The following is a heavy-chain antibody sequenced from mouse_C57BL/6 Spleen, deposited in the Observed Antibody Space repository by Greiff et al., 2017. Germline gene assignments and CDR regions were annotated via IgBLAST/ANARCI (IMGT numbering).Heavy chain of an antibody. CDR3: ASPIYYYGSSYALDY. V-gene: IGHV1-81*01. CDR1: GYTFTRYG. Sequence: QVQLQQSGAELARPGASVKLSCKASGYTFTRYGISWVKQRTGQGLEWIGEIYPSSGNTYYNEKFKGKATLTADKSSSTAYMELRRLNSEDSAVYFCASPIYYYGSSYALDYWGQGTSVTVSS. CDR2: IYPSSGNT. J-gene: IGHJ4*01. D-gene: IGHD1-1*01.